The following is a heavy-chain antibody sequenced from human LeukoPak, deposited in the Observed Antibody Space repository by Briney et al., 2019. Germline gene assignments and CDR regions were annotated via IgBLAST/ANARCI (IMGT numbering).Heavy chain of an antibody. CDR2: ISNAT. Sequence: GGSLRLSCAASRFTFSNYGMSWGRQAPGKGLEWVAAISNATYYADSVEGRFTVSRDNSKNTLFLQMNSLRAEDTAVYFCAKHYDSSGYYYDYWGQGTRVTVAS. V-gene: IGHV3-23*01. D-gene: IGHD3-22*01. CDR1: RFTFSNYG. J-gene: IGHJ4*02. CDR3: AKHYDSSGYYYDY.